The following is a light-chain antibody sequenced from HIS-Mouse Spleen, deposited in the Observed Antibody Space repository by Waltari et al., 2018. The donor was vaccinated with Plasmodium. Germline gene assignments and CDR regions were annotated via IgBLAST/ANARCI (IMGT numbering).Light chain of an antibody. V-gene: IGLV3-1*01. CDR1: KLRDYY. Sequence: SYKLTQPPSVSVSPGQLASITCSGVKLRDYYACWYQQKPRQSPVLVIYQDSKRPSGIPGRFSGSNSGNTATLTISGTQAMDEADYYCQAWDSSTVVFGGGTKLTVL. J-gene: IGLJ2*01. CDR3: QAWDSSTVV. CDR2: QDS.